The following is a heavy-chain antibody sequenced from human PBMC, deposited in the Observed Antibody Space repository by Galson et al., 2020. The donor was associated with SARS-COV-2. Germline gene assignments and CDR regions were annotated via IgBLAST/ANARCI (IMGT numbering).Heavy chain of an antibody. CDR1: GYTFTSYD. CDR3: ARLVSLPWVHFWLPNYGMDV. CDR2: MNPNSGNS. D-gene: IGHD5-18*01. Sequence: ASVKVSCKTSGYTFTSYDINWVRQATGQGLEWMGWMNPNSGNSGCTQKFQGRVTMTRDTSISTAYMELSNLTSEDTAVYYCARLVSLPWVHFWLPNYGMDVWGKGPTVSVSS. V-gene: IGHV1-8*01. J-gene: IGHJ6*04.